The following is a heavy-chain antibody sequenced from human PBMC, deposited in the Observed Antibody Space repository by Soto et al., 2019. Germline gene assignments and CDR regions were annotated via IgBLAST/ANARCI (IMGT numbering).Heavy chain of an antibody. CDR1: GGSISSGVYY. Sequence: QVQLQESGPGLVKPTQTLPLTCTVSGGSISSGVYYWTWIRQHPGKGLEWLGYIQKTGSTYYNPSLKGRLPMSLDTANNQFSLEVRSVTAADTAVYYCASGVYCGDACYSGTDLWGQGTLVTVSS. D-gene: IGHD2-21*02. V-gene: IGHV4-31*03. J-gene: IGHJ4*02. CDR2: IQKTGST. CDR3: ASGVYCGDACYSGTDL.